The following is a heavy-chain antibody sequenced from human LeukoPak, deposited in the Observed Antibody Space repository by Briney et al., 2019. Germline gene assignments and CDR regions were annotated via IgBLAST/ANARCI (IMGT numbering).Heavy chain of an antibody. Sequence: PSETLSLTCGVYGGSFSGYYWSWIRQPPGKGLEWIGEINPRGSTNYNPSLKSRVTLSADTSKNQFSLTLNSVTAAGTAVYYCARRRLGYYFDYWGQGTLVTVS. V-gene: IGHV4-34*01. CDR3: ARRRLGYYFDY. CDR1: GGSFSGYY. J-gene: IGHJ4*02. CDR2: INPRGST. D-gene: IGHD5-24*01.